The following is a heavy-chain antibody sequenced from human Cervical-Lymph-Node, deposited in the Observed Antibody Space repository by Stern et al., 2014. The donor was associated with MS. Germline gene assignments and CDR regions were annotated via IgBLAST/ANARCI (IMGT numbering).Heavy chain of an antibody. D-gene: IGHD1-1*01. CDR1: GFTFSSYG. Sequence: VQLVESGGGVVQPGRSLRLSCAASGFTFSSYGMHWVRQAPGQGLEWVAVIWYDGGNKYYADSVKGRFPSSRDNSKNTLYLQMNSLRAEDTAVYYCARDLSPKVGPTTAWFDPWGQGTLVTVSS. V-gene: IGHV3-33*01. J-gene: IGHJ5*02. CDR2: IWYDGGNK. CDR3: ARDLSPKVGPTTAWFDP.